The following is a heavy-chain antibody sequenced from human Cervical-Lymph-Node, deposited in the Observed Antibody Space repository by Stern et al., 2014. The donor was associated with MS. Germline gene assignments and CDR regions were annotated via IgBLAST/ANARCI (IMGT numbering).Heavy chain of an antibody. CDR3: AKDLGGSYYHYYYGMDV. J-gene: IGHJ6*02. Sequence: VQLVESGGGVVQPGRSLRLSCAASGFTFSSYGMHWVRQAPGKGLEWVAVISYDGSNHYYAESVKGRFTISRDNSKNTLYLQMNSLRAEDTAVYYCAKDLGGSYYHYYYGMDVWGQGTTVTVSS. CDR1: GFTFSSYG. CDR2: ISYDGSNH. V-gene: IGHV3-30*18. D-gene: IGHD1-26*01.